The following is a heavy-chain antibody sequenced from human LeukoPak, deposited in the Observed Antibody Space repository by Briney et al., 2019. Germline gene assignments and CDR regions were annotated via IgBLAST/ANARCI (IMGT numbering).Heavy chain of an antibody. J-gene: IGHJ4*02. D-gene: IGHD1-1*01. CDR1: GFTFSHIA. V-gene: IGHV3-23*01. CDR2: IRSNGDTA. Sequence: PGGSLRLSCAASGFTFSHIAMTWVRQAPGKGLEWVSTIRSNGDTAYNADSVRGRFAISRDNSKNALFLQMNSLRVEDTAIYYCAKGQELDDGVFDSWGQGTLVTVSS. CDR3: AKGQELDDGVFDS.